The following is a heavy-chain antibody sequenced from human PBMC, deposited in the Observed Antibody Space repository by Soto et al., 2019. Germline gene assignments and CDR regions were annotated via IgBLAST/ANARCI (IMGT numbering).Heavy chain of an antibody. D-gene: IGHD4-4*01. J-gene: IGHJ4*02. CDR3: ARVSNDYSGNGAFDF. CDR2: IYYTGST. Sequence: QVQLQESGPGLVKPSETLSLTCTVSGGSISNYYWIWIRQPPGKGLEWIGFIYYTGSTYYNPSLNSRVTISVDTSKNQFSLKLRSVTAADTAVYYCARVSNDYSGNGAFDFWGQGTLVTVSS. CDR1: GGSISNYY. V-gene: IGHV4-59*01.